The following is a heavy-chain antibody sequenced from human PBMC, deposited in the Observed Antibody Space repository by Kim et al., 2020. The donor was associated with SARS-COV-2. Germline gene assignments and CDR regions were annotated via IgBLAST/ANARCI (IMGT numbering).Heavy chain of an antibody. CDR2: IGSDDST. D-gene: IGHD4-17*01. V-gene: IGHV3-23*01. J-gene: IGHJ6*02. CDR1: GFIFSRNA. CDR3: AEVLHDYSAMDV. Sequence: GGSLRLSCVASGFIFSRNAMNWVRQAPGKGLEWVSGIGSDDSTDYADSVKGRFTISRDNSKNTLYLQMNSLRVEDTAIYHCAEVLHDYSAMDVWGQGTTVTVSS.